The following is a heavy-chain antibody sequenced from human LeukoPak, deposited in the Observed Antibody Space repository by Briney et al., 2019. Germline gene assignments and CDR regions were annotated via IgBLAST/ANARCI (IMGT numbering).Heavy chain of an antibody. V-gene: IGHV1-8*03. CDR3: ARGIQLRFLGYYYMDV. CDR2: MNPNSGNT. CDR1: GYTFTSYD. Sequence: EASVKVSCKASGYTFTSYDINWVRQATGQGLEWMGWMNPNSGNTGYAQKFQGRVTITRNTSISTAYMELSSLRSEDTAVYYCARGIQLRFLGYYYMDVWGKGTTVTVSS. D-gene: IGHD3-3*01. J-gene: IGHJ6*03.